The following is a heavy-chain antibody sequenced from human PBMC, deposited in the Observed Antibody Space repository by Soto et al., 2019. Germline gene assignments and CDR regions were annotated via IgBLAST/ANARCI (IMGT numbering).Heavy chain of an antibody. D-gene: IGHD5-18*01. CDR1: GGTFGSQG. V-gene: IGHV1-69*13. CDR3: ARGAMVNFDY. CDR2: FIAMLGTP. J-gene: IGHJ4*02. Sequence: GASVKVSCKASGGTFGSQGIAWVRQAPGQGLEWMGGFIAMLGTPTYAKKVQGRATISADESLTSSYLELRSLRSEDTGVYLCARGAMVNFDYWGQGTVVTVSS.